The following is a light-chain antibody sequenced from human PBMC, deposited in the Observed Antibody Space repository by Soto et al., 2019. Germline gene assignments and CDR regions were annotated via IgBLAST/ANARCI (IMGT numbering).Light chain of an antibody. CDR3: QQTYSAPPL. Sequence: DIQMTQSPSSLSASIGDRVTLTCRASQRIGTNLNWYQQRPGKAPKLLIYAVSSLQSGVSSRFSGSGSGTDFTLSINSLQREDFATYYCQQTYSAPPLFXQGTRMEIK. CDR1: QRIGTN. J-gene: IGKJ5*01. CDR2: AVS. V-gene: IGKV1-39*01.